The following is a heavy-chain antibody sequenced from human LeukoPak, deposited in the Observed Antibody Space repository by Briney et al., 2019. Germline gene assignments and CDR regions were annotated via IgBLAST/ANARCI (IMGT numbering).Heavy chain of an antibody. Sequence: PSETLSLTCTVSGVSISSSNSYWGWIRQPPGKGLEWIGSIYYSGNTYYNASLKSQVSISIDTSKNQFSLRLTSVTAADTAVYYCARDFDYGGYYFDYWGQGTLVTVSS. CDR1: GVSISSSNSY. D-gene: IGHD4-23*01. J-gene: IGHJ4*02. CDR3: ARDFDYGGYYFDY. CDR2: IYYSGNT. V-gene: IGHV4-39*02.